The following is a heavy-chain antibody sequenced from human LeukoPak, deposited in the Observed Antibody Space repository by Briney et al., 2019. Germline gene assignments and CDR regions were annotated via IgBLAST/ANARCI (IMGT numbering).Heavy chain of an antibody. CDR3: ARDQSAYYYDSSGYYYDAFDI. J-gene: IGHJ3*02. Sequence: KPSETLSLTCTVSGGSISSYYWSWIRQPPGKGLEWIGYIYYSGSTNYNPSLKSRVTISVDTSKNQFSLKLSSVTAADTAVYYCARDQSAYYYDSSGYYYDAFDIWGQGTMVTVSS. V-gene: IGHV4-59*01. CDR2: IYYSGST. D-gene: IGHD3-22*01. CDR1: GGSISSYY.